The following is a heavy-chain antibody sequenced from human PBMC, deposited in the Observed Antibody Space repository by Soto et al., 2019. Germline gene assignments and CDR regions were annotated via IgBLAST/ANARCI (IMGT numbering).Heavy chain of an antibody. Sequence: QVQLVESGGGVVQPGRSLRLSCAASGFTFSSYAMHWVRQAPGKGLEWVAVISYDGSNKYYADSVKGRFTISRDNSKNTLYLQMNSLRAEDTAVYYCARDVASDSSGWYGMDVWGQGTTVTVSS. J-gene: IGHJ6*02. CDR1: GFTFSSYA. D-gene: IGHD6-19*01. CDR3: ARDVASDSSGWYGMDV. V-gene: IGHV3-30-3*01. CDR2: ISYDGSNK.